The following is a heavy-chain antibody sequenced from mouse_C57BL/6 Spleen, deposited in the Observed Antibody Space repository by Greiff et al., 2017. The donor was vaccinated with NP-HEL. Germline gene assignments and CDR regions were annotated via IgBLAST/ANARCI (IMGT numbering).Heavy chain of an antibody. CDR1: GYTFTDYE. D-gene: IGHD2-3*01. J-gene: IGHJ4*01. CDR2: IDPETGGT. Sequence: VKLMESGAELVRPGASVTLSCKASGYTFTDYEMHWVKQTPVHGLEWIGAIDPETGGTAYNQKFKGKAILTADKSSSTAYMELRSLTSEDSAVYYCTRNGYYEIYYAMDYWGQGTSVTVSS. CDR3: TRNGYYEIYYAMDY. V-gene: IGHV1-15*01.